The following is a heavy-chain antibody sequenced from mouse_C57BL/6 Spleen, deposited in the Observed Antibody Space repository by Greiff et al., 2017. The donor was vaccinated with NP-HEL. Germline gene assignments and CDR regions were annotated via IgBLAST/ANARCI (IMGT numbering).Heavy chain of an antibody. CDR3: ARRTGRDYYFDY. CDR2: IDPSDSET. D-gene: IGHD4-1*01. CDR1: GYTFTSYW. J-gene: IGHJ2*01. Sequence: QVQLQQPGAELVRPGSSVKLSCKASGYTFTSYWMHWVKQRPIQGLEWIGNIDPSDSETHYNQKFKDKATLTVDKSSSTAYMQLSSLTSEDSAVYYCARRTGRDYYFDYWGQGTTLTVSS. V-gene: IGHV1-52*01.